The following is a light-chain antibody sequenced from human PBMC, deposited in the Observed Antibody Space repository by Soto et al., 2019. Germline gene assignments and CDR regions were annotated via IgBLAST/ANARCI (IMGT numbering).Light chain of an antibody. CDR3: SSYTSSSTLYG. CDR2: EVS. Sequence: QSALTQPPSVSGSPGQSVTISCTGTSSDVGSYNRVSWYQQPPGTAPELMIYEVSNRPSGVPDRFSGSKSGNTASLTISGLQAEDEADYYCSSYTSSSTLYGFGTGTKVTVL. J-gene: IGLJ1*01. V-gene: IGLV2-18*02. CDR1: SSDVGSYNR.